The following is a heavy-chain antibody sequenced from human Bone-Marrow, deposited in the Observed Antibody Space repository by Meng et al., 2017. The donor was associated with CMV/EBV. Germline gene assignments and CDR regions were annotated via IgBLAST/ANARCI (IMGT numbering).Heavy chain of an antibody. Sequence: GESLKIPCAASGFTFNSYSMNWIRQAPGKGLEWVSCISERSDYIYYADSVKGRFTTSRDNAKKSLYLQMNSLRAEDTAVYYCASREVRGKYYYYGMDVWGQGTTVTVSS. CDR2: ISERSDYI. CDR1: GFTFNSYS. CDR3: ASREVRGKYYYYGMDV. V-gene: IGHV3-21*01. J-gene: IGHJ6*02. D-gene: IGHD3-10*01.